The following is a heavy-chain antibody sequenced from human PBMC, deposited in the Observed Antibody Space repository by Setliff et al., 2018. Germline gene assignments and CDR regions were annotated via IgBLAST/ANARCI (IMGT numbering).Heavy chain of an antibody. CDR2: TSYDGINE. CDR3: AGEGRRGINYNFWSGTLDY. CDR1: GFTFSNYA. D-gene: IGHD3-3*01. Sequence: GESLKISCAASGFTFSNYAMHWVRQAPGKGLEWVAVTSYDGINEYYADSVKGRFTISRDNFKNSLYLQMDSLRPEDTAMYYCAGEGRRGINYNFWSGTLDYWGQGTRVTVSS. J-gene: IGHJ4*02. V-gene: IGHV3-30*01.